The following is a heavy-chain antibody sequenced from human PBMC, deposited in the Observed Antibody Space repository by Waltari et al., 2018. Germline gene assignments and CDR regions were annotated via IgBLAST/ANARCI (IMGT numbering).Heavy chain of an antibody. CDR3: ARGSGGYDYVWGSYRPPNY. CDR2: INHSGST. D-gene: IGHD3-16*02. V-gene: IGHV4-34*01. CDR1: GGSFSGYY. Sequence: QVQLQQWGAGLLKPSETLSLTCAVYGGSFSGYYWSWIRQPPGKGLEWIGEINHSGSTNYNPSLKSRVTISVDTSKNQVSRKLSSVTAADTAVYYCARGSGGYDYVWGSYRPPNYWGQGTLVTVSS. J-gene: IGHJ4*02.